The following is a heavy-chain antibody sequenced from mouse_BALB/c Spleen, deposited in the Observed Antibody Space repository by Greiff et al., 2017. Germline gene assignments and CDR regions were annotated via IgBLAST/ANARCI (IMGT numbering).Heavy chain of an antibody. D-gene: IGHD2-1*01. Sequence: QVQLKQSAAELARPGASVKMSCKASGYTFTSYTMHWVKQRPGQGLEWIGYINPSSGYTEYNQKFKDKTTLTADKSSSTAYMQLSSLTSEDSAVYYCAGEIYYGNYGWFAYWGQGTLVTVSA. CDR2: INPSSGYT. V-gene: IGHV1-4*02. CDR3: AGEIYYGNYGWFAY. J-gene: IGHJ3*01. CDR1: GYTFTSYT.